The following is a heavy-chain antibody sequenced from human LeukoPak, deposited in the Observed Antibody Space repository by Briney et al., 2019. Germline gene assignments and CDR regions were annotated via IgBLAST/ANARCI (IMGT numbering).Heavy chain of an antibody. V-gene: IGHV3-30-3*01. CDR2: ISYDGSNK. CDR1: GFTFSSYA. CDR3: ARDNGHVGGVDY. J-gene: IGHJ4*02. D-gene: IGHD3-3*01. Sequence: GGSLRLSCAASGFTFSSYAMHWVRQAPGKGLEWVAVISYDGSNKYYADSVKGRFTISRDNSKNTLYLRMNSLRAEDAAVYYCARDNGHVGGVDYWGQGTLVTVSS.